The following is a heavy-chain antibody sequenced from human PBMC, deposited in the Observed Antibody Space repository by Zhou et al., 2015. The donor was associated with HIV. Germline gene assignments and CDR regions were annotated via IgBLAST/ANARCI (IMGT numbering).Heavy chain of an antibody. D-gene: IGHD4-23*01. Sequence: QVQLVQSGAEVRKPGSSVKVSCKASGGTFSSYAIGWVRQAPGEGLEWMGGIIPTLGTAQYAQKFQGRVTITADKSTTTVYMEMSGLAFEDTAIYYCAREEVYGGNAGGLAFDIWGQGTKVTVSS. V-gene: IGHV1-69*06. J-gene: IGHJ3*02. CDR1: GGTFSSYA. CDR3: AREEVYGGNAGGLAFDI. CDR2: IIPTLGTA.